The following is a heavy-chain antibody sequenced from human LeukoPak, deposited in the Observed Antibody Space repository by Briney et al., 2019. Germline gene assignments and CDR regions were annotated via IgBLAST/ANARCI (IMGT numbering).Heavy chain of an antibody. CDR1: GFTFSNHG. CDR2: IWYDGSNK. J-gene: IGHJ4*02. D-gene: IGHD2/OR15-2a*01. Sequence: GGSLRLSCAASGFTFSNHGMHWVRQAPGKGLEWVAVIWYDGSNKYYVDSVKGRFTISRDNSKNTLYLQMNSLRAEDTAVYYCAMYNSVSHLVYWGQGALVTVSS. CDR3: AMYNSVSHLVY. V-gene: IGHV3-33*01.